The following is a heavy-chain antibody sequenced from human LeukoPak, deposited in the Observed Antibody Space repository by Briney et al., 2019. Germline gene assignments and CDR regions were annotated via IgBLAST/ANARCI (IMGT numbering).Heavy chain of an antibody. CDR1: GFSFSNYA. CDR2: ISYDGSNK. D-gene: IGHD6-19*01. J-gene: IGHJ4*02. V-gene: IGHV3-30-3*01. Sequence: GGSPRLSCAASGFSFSNYAMHWVRQAPGKGLEWVAVISYDGSNKYYADSVKGRFTISRDNSNNTLYLQMNSLRVEDTAVYYCARGYGYSSGWYFDYWGQGTLVTVSS. CDR3: ARGYGYSSGWYFDY.